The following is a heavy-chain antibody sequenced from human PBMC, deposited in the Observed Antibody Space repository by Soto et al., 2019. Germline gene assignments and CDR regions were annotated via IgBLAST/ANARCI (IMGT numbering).Heavy chain of an antibody. V-gene: IGHV3-48*04. D-gene: IGHD3-10*01. J-gene: IGHJ4*02. CDR2: ISGGGTTT. CDR1: GFSFSSFS. Sequence: EVHLVESGGDLVQPGGSLRLSCAASGFSFSSFSMNWFRQAPGKGLEWVSYISGGGTTTYYADSVKGRFTISRDDAKNSLHLQMNSLQAEDTAVYYCARLGDYGSGSYWGQGTLVTVSS. CDR3: ARLGDYGSGSY.